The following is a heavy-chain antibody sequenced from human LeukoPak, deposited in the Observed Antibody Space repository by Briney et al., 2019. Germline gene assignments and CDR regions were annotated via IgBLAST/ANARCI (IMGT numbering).Heavy chain of an antibody. J-gene: IGHJ4*02. CDR3: VKGACSSGCSGNY. V-gene: IGHV3-23*01. CDR2: ITDNYNT. Sequence: QTGGSLRLSCAASGIMFSDSAMYWVRQAPGKGLECVAVITDNYNTYYGDSVKGRFSVSRDNSKNTLYLQMNSLRVDDTALYHCVKGACSSGCSGNYWGQGTRVIVSS. D-gene: IGHD6-19*01. CDR1: GIMFSDSA.